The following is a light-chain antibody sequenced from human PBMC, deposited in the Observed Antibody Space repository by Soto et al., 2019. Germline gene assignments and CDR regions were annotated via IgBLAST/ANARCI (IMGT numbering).Light chain of an antibody. CDR2: EAS. Sequence: DIQMTQSPSALSTSVGDRVTITCRASQSIGSWLAWYQQKPGKAPNLLIYEASSLESGVPSRFSGSGSGTEFTLTISSLQPDDFATYYCQQYNSYSSTFGQGTKVEIK. J-gene: IGKJ1*01. V-gene: IGKV1-5*01. CDR3: QQYNSYSST. CDR1: QSIGSW.